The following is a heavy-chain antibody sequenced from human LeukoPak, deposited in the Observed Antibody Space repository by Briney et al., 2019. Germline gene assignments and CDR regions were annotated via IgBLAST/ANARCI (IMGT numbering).Heavy chain of an antibody. CDR1: GDSVSSNSAA. V-gene: IGHV6-1*01. Sequence: SQTLSLTCAISGDSVSSNSAAWNWIRQSPSRGLEWLGRTYYRAKWHSDYAVTVKTRITINPDTSKNQFSLQLNSVSPEDTAVYYCARRAYYYDSSGYYQDDYWGQGTLVTVSS. J-gene: IGHJ4*02. CDR2: TYYRAKWHS. CDR3: ARRAYYYDSSGYYQDDY. D-gene: IGHD3-22*01.